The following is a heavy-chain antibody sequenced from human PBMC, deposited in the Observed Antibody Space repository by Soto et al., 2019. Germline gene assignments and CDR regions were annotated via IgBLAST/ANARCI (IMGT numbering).Heavy chain of an antibody. CDR3: ARPFSIAARRAAFDI. D-gene: IGHD6-6*01. CDR1: GGSFSGYY. J-gene: IGHJ3*02. Sequence: SETLSLTCAVYGGSFSGYYWSWIRQPPGKGLEWIGEINHSGSTNYNPSLKSRVTISVDTSKNQFSLKLSSVTAADTAVYYCARPFSIAARRAAFDIWGQGTMVTVSS. CDR2: INHSGST. V-gene: IGHV4-34*01.